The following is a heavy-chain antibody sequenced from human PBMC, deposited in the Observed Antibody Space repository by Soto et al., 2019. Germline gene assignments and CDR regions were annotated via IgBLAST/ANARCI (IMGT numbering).Heavy chain of an antibody. CDR1: GFTFSSYS. CDR2: ISSSSSYI. J-gene: IGHJ4*02. Sequence: GGSLRLSCAASGFTFSSYSMNWVRQAPGKGLEWVSSISSSSSYIYYADSVKGRFTISRDNAKNSLYLQMNSLRAEDTAVYYCARDQYYYDSSGYYSKAALDYWGQGTLVTVSS. D-gene: IGHD3-22*01. CDR3: ARDQYYYDSSGYYSKAALDY. V-gene: IGHV3-21*01.